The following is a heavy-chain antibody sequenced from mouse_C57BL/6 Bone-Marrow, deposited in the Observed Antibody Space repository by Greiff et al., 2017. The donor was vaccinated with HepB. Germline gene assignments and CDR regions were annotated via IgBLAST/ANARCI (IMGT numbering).Heavy chain of an antibody. CDR3: ARSNYLWYFDV. CDR1: GYAFSSSW. D-gene: IGHD1-1*02. J-gene: IGHJ1*03. Sequence: QVQLQQSGPELVKPGASVKISCKASGYAFSSSWMNWVKQRPGKGLEWIGRIYPGDGDTNYNGKFKGKATLTADKSSSTAYMQLSSLTSEDAAVYFCARSNYLWYFDVWGTGTTVTVSS. V-gene: IGHV1-82*01. CDR2: IYPGDGDT.